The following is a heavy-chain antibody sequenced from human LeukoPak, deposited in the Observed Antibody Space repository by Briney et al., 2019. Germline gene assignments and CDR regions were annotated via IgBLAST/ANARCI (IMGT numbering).Heavy chain of an antibody. Sequence: GGSLRLSCAASGFTFDDYAMPWVRQAPGKGLEWVSAINWNSGNIGYADSVKGRFTISRDNAKNSLYLQMNSLRAEDTAVYYCARDKGYYDSSGYYYLAFDYWGQGTLVTVSS. D-gene: IGHD3-22*01. J-gene: IGHJ4*02. CDR2: INWNSGNI. CDR3: ARDKGYYDSSGYYYLAFDY. V-gene: IGHV3-9*01. CDR1: GFTFDDYA.